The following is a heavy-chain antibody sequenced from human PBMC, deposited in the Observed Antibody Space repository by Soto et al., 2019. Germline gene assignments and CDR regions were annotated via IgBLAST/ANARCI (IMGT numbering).Heavy chain of an antibody. Sequence: ASVKVSCKASGYTFTSSGISWVRQAPGQGLEWMGWISTDNGNTNYAQHLQGRVSMTTDTSTSTAYMDLRSLRSEDTAVYYCARSPGYSYGDYWGQGTLVTVSS. V-gene: IGHV1-18*01. CDR1: GYTFTSSG. D-gene: IGHD5-18*01. CDR3: ARSPGYSYGDY. CDR2: ISTDNGNT. J-gene: IGHJ4*02.